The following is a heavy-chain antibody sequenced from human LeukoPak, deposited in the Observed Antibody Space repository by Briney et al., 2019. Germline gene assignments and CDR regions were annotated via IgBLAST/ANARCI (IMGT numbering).Heavy chain of an antibody. J-gene: IGHJ3*02. CDR1: GGTFSSYA. CDR2: IIPIFGTA. V-gene: IGHV1-69*05. D-gene: IGHD2-21*02. Sequence: GASVKVSCKASGGTFSSYAISWVRQAPGQGLEWMGRIIPIFGTASYAQKFQGRVTITTDESTSTAYMELSSLRSEDTAVYYCARSRIVVVTAIAFDIWGQGTMVTVSS. CDR3: ARSRIVVVTAIAFDI.